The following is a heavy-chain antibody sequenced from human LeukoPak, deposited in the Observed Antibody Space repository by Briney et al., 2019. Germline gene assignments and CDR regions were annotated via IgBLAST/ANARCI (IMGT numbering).Heavy chain of an antibody. V-gene: IGHV1-2*02. Sequence: ASVKVSFKGSGYTYTGYYMHWVRPPPGQGLEWMGWINPNSDFTNFAQNFQGRVTMTSDTSISTAYMELSRLRSDDTAVYYCARVISGRSPRTAIDYWGQGTLVTVSS. CDR2: INPNSDFT. J-gene: IGHJ4*02. CDR3: ARVISGRSPRTAIDY. D-gene: IGHD2-15*01. CDR1: GYTYTGYY.